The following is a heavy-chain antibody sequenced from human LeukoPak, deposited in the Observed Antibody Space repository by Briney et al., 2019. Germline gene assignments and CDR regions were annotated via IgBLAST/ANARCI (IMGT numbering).Heavy chain of an antibody. D-gene: IGHD2-15*01. Sequence: SETLSLTCTVSHDSISSGSYYWSWIRQPAGKGLEWIGRIYTSGNTDYNPSLKSRASISVDTSKNQFSLKLTSVTAADTAVYYCASLYCSGGGCERGGWFDPWGQGTLVTVSS. CDR2: IYTSGNT. CDR1: HDSISSGSYY. CDR3: ASLYCSGGGCERGGWFDP. J-gene: IGHJ5*02. V-gene: IGHV4-61*02.